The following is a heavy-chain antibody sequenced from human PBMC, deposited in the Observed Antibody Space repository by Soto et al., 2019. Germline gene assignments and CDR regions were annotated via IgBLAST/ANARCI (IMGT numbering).Heavy chain of an antibody. CDR1: GGSISSGGYS. J-gene: IGHJ4*02. CDR2: IYHSGST. CDR3: ARSLYGDYTN. Sequence: PSETLSLTCAVSGGSISSGGYSWSWIRQPPGKGLEWIGYIYHSGSTYYNPSLKSRVTISVDRSKNQFSLKLSSVTAADTAVYYCARSLYGDYTNWGQGTLVTVSS. V-gene: IGHV4-30-2*01. D-gene: IGHD4-17*01.